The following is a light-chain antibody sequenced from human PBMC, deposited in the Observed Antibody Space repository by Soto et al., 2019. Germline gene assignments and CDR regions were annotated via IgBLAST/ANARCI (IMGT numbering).Light chain of an antibody. CDR2: GAS. CDR3: QQYGTSPTT. CDR1: QSVSSSY. Sequence: EIALTQSPGTLSLSPGERATLSCRASQSVSSSYLDWYQQKPGQAPRFLIYGASTRATGIPDRFSGSGSGTGFTRTISRLEPEDFAVYYCQQYGTSPTTVGQGTKGEIK. J-gene: IGKJ1*01. V-gene: IGKV3-20*01.